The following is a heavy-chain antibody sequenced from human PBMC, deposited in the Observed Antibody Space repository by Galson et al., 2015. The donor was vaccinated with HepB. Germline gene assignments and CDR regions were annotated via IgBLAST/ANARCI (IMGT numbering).Heavy chain of an antibody. CDR1: GFTFSSYG. CDR3: AKDWPRYGSGSYCDY. J-gene: IGHJ4*02. Sequence: SLRLSCAASGFTFSSYGMHWVRQAPGKGLEWVAFIRYDGSNKYYADSVKGRFTISRDNSKNTLYLQMNSLRAEDTAVYYCAKDWPRYGSGSYCDYWGQGTLVTVSS. D-gene: IGHD3-10*01. V-gene: IGHV3-30*02. CDR2: IRYDGSNK.